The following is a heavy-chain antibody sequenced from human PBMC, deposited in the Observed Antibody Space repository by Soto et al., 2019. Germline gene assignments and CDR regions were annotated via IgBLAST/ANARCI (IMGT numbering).Heavy chain of an antibody. CDR1: GFTFSSYS. CDR2: ISSSSSYI. V-gene: IGHV3-21*01. D-gene: IGHD3-3*01. J-gene: IGHJ6*02. CDR3: ARDSEFGVVINYYYYYGMDV. Sequence: GGSLRLSCAASGFTFSSYSMNWVRQAPGKGLEWVSSISSSSSYIYYADSVKGRFTISRDNAKNSLYLQMNSLRAEDTAVYYCARDSEFGVVINYYYYYGMDVWGQGXTVTVSS.